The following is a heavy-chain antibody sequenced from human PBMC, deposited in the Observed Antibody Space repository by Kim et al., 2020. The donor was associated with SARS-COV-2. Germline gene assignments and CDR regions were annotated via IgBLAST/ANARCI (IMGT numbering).Heavy chain of an antibody. CDR1: GYSFTSYW. J-gene: IGHJ3*02. CDR2: IDPSDSYT. Sequence: GESLKISCKGSGYSFTSYWISWVRQMPGKGLEWMGRIDPSDSYTNYSPSFQGHVTISADKSISTAYLQWSSLKASDTAMYYCARQGMIVAWAFDIWGQGTMVTVSS. V-gene: IGHV5-10-1*01. CDR3: ARQGMIVAWAFDI. D-gene: IGHD3-22*01.